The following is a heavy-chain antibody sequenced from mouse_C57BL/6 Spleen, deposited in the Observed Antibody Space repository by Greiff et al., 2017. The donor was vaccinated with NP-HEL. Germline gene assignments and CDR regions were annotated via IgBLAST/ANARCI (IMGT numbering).Heavy chain of an antibody. CDR3: ARSGDYEGYYAMDD. CDR2: IDPSDSYT. D-gene: IGHD2-4*01. CDR1: GYTFTSYW. J-gene: IGHJ4*01. Sequence: VQLQQPGAELVMPGASVKLSCKASGYTFTSYWMHWVKQRPGQGLEWIGEIDPSDSYTNYNQKFKGKSTLTVDKSSSTAYMQLSSLTSEDSAVYYCARSGDYEGYYAMDDWGQGTSVTVSS. V-gene: IGHV1-69*01.